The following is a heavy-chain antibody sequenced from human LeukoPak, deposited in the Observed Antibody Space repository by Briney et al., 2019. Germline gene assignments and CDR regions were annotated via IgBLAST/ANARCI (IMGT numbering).Heavy chain of an antibody. Sequence: GGSLRLSCAASGFTFSSYAMHWVRQAPGKGLEWVAVISYDGSNKYYADSVKGRFTISRDNSKNTLYLQMNSLRAEDTAVYYCARAPPDYYDSSGYADYWGQGTLVTVSS. CDR1: GFTFSSYA. D-gene: IGHD3-22*01. V-gene: IGHV3-30*04. CDR2: ISYDGSNK. CDR3: ARAPPDYYDSSGYADY. J-gene: IGHJ4*02.